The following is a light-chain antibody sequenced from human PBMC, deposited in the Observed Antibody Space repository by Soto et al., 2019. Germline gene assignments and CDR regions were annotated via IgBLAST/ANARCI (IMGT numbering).Light chain of an antibody. CDR2: DAS. CDR3: QQYNTYWGT. V-gene: IGKV1-5*01. Sequence: DIQMTQFPSALSASVGDRVTITCRASQNVNNWLAWYQHKPGKAPQLLIYDASVLETGVPSRFSGSGSGTEFTLAISGLQSDDFATYYCQQYNTYWGTFGQGTKVDIK. J-gene: IGKJ1*01. CDR1: QNVNNW.